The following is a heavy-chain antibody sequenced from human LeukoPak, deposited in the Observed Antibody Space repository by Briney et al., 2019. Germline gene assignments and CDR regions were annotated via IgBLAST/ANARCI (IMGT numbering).Heavy chain of an antibody. Sequence: GRSLRLSCAASGFTFSSYAIHWVRQAPGKGLEWVAVISYDGSNEYFADSVKGRFTISRDNSKNTLYLQMNSLRAEDTAVYYCAKYAPPTTVVTRYFDYWGQGTLVTVPS. D-gene: IGHD4-23*01. J-gene: IGHJ4*02. V-gene: IGHV3-30-3*01. CDR2: ISYDGSNE. CDR1: GFTFSSYA. CDR3: AKYAPPTTVVTRYFDY.